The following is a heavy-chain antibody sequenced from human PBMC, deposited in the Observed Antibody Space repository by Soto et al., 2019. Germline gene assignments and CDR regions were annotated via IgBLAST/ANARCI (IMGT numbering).Heavy chain of an antibody. J-gene: IGHJ3*01. D-gene: IGHD2-15*01. Sequence: QVVQSGAAVRKPGASVKVSCKASGYSFTTYYIHWFRQAPGQGLEWMAIINPNGGSTNSAQKFQGRVTVTREMSASTVYIELSSARSDDKAVYYCAAFCSAGCCPQGPWNWGRGTMVTVSS. CDR3: AAFCSAGCCPQGPWN. V-gene: IGHV1-46*03. CDR2: INPNGGST. CDR1: GYSFTTYY.